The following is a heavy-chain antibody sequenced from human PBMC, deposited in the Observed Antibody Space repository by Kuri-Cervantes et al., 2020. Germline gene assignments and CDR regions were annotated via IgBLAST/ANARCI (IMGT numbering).Heavy chain of an antibody. V-gene: IGHV1-18*01. CDR1: GYTFTSYV. D-gene: IGHD4-17*01. J-gene: IGHJ3*02. Sequence: ASVKVSCKTSGYTFTSYVMSWVRQAPGQGLEWMGWISVYYGNTNYAQKLQGRVTITRDTSASTAYMELSSLRSEDTAVYYCARNEVTTWSDAFDIWGQGTMVTVSS. CDR2: ISVYYGNT. CDR3: ARNEVTTWSDAFDI.